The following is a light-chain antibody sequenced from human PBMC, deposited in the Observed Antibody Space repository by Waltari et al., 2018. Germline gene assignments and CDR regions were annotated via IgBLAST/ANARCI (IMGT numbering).Light chain of an antibody. J-gene: IGKJ4*01. V-gene: IGKV4-1*01. Sequence: DIVMTQSPDSLAVSLGERATINCKSSQSVLFSSNNKNYLAWYQHKAGQPPKLLIYWASTREFGVPDRFSGSGSETDFTLTISSLQAEDVAVYYCQQYYMSPSFGGGTKVEIK. CDR2: WAS. CDR1: QSVLFSSNNKNY. CDR3: QQYYMSPS.